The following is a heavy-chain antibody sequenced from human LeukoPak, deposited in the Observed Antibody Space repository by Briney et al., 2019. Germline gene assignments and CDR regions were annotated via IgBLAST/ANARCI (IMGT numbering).Heavy chain of an antibody. CDR3: AKGGAYGPGCYFDY. Sequence: EGSLRLSCAASGFTFSSYAMSWVRQAPGKGLEWVSAISGSGGSTYYADSVKGRFTISRDNSKNTLYLQMNSLRAEDTAVYYCAKGGAYGPGCYFDYWGQGTLVTVSS. CDR1: GFTFSSYA. CDR2: ISGSGGST. J-gene: IGHJ4*02. D-gene: IGHD3-10*01. V-gene: IGHV3-23*01.